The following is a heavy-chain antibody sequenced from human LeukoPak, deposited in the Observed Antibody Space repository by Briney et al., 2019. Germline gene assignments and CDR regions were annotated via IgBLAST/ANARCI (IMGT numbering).Heavy chain of an antibody. V-gene: IGHV5-51*01. CDR1: GYSFTSYW. CDR2: INPGDSDT. Sequence: GESLKISCKGSGYSFTSYWIGWVRQMPGKGLEWMGIINPGDSDTRYSPSFQGQVTISADKSISTAYLQWSSLKASDTAMYYCARHMGYCSSTSCPPFKNDAFDIWGQGTMVTVSS. D-gene: IGHD2-2*01. CDR3: ARHMGYCSSTSCPPFKNDAFDI. J-gene: IGHJ3*02.